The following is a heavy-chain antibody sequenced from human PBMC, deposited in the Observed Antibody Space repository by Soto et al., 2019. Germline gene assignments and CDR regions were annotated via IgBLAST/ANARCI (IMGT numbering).Heavy chain of an antibody. CDR3: ARHYSAMGV. CDR1: GFTVSSDS. J-gene: IGHJ6*02. CDR2: IYSDNNT. V-gene: IGHV3-53*01. Sequence: GGSLRLSCAASGFTVSSDSMTWVRQAPGRGLEWISIIYSDNNTDYADSVKGRFSISRDTSKNILYLQMNSLRAEDTAEYYCARHYSAMGVWGQGTTVTVSS.